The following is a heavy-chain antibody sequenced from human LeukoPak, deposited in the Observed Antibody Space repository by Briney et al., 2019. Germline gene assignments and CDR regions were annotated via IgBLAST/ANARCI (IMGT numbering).Heavy chain of an antibody. CDR2: IYSGGST. Sequence: GRSLRLSCEAAGFTFSNYGMHWVRQAPGKGLEWVSVIYSGGSTYYADSVKGRFTISRDNSKNTLYLQMNSLRAEDTAVYYCASAFNPGDFDYWGQGTLVTVSS. CDR1: GFTFSNYG. CDR3: ASAFNPGDFDY. V-gene: IGHV3-66*01. D-gene: IGHD2/OR15-2a*01. J-gene: IGHJ4*02.